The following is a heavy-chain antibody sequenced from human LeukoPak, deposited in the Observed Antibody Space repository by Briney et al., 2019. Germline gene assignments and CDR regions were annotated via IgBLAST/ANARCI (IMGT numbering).Heavy chain of an antibody. CDR1: GYTFTNNW. V-gene: IGHV1-18*04. J-gene: IGHJ4*02. Sequence: ASVKVSCKAFGYTFTNNWMHWVRQAPGQGLEWMGWISAYNGNTNYAQKLQGRVTMTTDTSTSTAYMELRSLRSDDTAVYYCARDEGARFMYYYDSSGSHDYWGQGTLVTVSS. CDR2: ISAYNGNT. CDR3: ARDEGARFMYYYDSSGSHDY. D-gene: IGHD3-22*01.